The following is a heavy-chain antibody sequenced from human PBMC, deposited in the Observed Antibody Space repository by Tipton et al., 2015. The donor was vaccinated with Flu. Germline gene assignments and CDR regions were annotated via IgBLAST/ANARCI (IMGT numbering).Heavy chain of an antibody. CDR3: ARETGDNWNDVPFGP. D-gene: IGHD1-20*01. J-gene: IGHJ5*02. V-gene: IGHV3-74*01. CDR1: GFTFSSYW. CDR2: INSDGSST. Sequence: FLRLSCAASGFTFSSYWMHWVRQAPGKGLVWVSRINSDGSSTSYADSVKGRFTISRDNAKNTLYLQMNSLRAEDTAVYYCARETGDNWNDVPFGPWGQGTRVPVSS.